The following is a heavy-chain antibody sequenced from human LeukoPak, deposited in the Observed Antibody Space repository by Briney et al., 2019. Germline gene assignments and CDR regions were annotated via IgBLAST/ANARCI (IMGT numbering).Heavy chain of an antibody. D-gene: IGHD6-19*01. J-gene: IGHJ6*02. V-gene: IGHV1-18*01. CDR1: GGTFSSYA. Sequence: ASVKVSCKASGGTFSSYAISWVRQAPGQGLEWMGWISAYNGNTNYAQKLQGRVTMTTDTSTSTAYMELRSLRSDDTAVYYCARQTMYSSGWYAPYYYYGMDVWGQGTTVTVSS. CDR3: ARQTMYSSGWYAPYYYYGMDV. CDR2: ISAYNGNT.